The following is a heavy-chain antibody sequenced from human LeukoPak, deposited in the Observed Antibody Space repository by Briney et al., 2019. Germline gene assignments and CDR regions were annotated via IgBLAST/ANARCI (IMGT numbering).Heavy chain of an antibody. V-gene: IGHV3-23*01. J-gene: IGHJ4*02. Sequence: GGSLRLSCATSGFTFSNYAVSWVRQAPGKGLEWVSSISGSGGTTYYADSVKGRFTISRDNSKNTLYLQMNSLKIEDTAVYYCATDRPDYWGQGTLVTVSS. CDR2: ISGSGGTT. CDR3: ATDRPDY. CDR1: GFTFSNYA.